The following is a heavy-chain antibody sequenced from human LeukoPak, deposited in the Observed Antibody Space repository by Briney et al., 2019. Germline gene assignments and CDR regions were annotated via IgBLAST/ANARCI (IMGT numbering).Heavy chain of an antibody. CDR1: GYTFTSDG. Sequence: ASVKVSCKISGYTFTSDGISWVRQAPGQGLEWMGWIGTYKGNTNYAQMFQGRVTMTTDTSTSTAYMELKNLRSDDTAVYYCARTPGMVVVKTFYCMDVWGQGTTVTVSS. J-gene: IGHJ6*02. D-gene: IGHD3-22*01. CDR3: ARTPGMVVVKTFYCMDV. CDR2: IGTYKGNT. V-gene: IGHV1-18*01.